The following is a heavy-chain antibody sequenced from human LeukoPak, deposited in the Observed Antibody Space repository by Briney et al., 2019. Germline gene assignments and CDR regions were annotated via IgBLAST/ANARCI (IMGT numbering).Heavy chain of an antibody. CDR2: ITPNSGAT. J-gene: IGHJ4*02. D-gene: IGHD3-10*01. V-gene: IGHV1-2*02. Sequence: ASVKVSCKASGYTFTGYYMHWVRQAPGQGLEWMGWITPNSGATNFAQKFQGRVSMTRDTSISTAYMELSRLRSDDTAVYYCARGDYGSGSQDYWGQGTLVTVSS. CDR1: GYTFTGYY. CDR3: ARGDYGSGSQDY.